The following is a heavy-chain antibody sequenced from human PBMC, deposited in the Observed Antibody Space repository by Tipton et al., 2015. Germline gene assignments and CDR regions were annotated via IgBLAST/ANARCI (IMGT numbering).Heavy chain of an antibody. Sequence: SLRLSCATSGFIFSTHWMHWVRQAPGKGLVWVARIKTDGSYTSYADSVKGRFTISRDNAKNTVYLQMNSLRAEDTAVYYCARDYDPVLIGTSPGDGMDVWGQGTTVTVSS. CDR2: IKTDGSYT. CDR1: GFIFSTHW. D-gene: IGHD2/OR15-2a*01. J-gene: IGHJ6*02. CDR3: ARDYDPVLIGTSPGDGMDV. V-gene: IGHV3-74*01.